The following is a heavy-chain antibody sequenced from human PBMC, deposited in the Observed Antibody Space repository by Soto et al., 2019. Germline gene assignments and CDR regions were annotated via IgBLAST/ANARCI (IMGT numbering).Heavy chain of an antibody. Sequence: QVQLVESGGGVVQPGRSLRLSCAASGFTFSSYAMHWVRQAPGKGLEWVAVISYDGSNKYYADSVKGRFTISRDNSKNXLYLQMNSLRAEDTAVYYCAREAATVAYYYYGMDVWGQGATVTVSS. CDR2: ISYDGSNK. J-gene: IGHJ6*02. D-gene: IGHD6-25*01. CDR1: GFTFSSYA. V-gene: IGHV3-30-3*01. CDR3: AREAATVAYYYYGMDV.